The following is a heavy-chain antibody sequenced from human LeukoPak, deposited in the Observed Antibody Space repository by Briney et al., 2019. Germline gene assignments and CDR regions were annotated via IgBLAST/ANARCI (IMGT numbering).Heavy chain of an antibody. CDR1: GGSISSYY. V-gene: IGHV4-59*01. CDR2: IYYSGST. Sequence: SETLSLTCTVSGGSISSYYWSWIRQPPGKGLEWIGYIYYSGSTNYNPSLKSRVTISVDTSKNQFSLKLSSVAAADTAVYYCARETGLAGFASGLGFNYWGQGILVTVSS. D-gene: IGHD6-19*01. CDR3: ARETGLAGFASGLGFNY. J-gene: IGHJ4*02.